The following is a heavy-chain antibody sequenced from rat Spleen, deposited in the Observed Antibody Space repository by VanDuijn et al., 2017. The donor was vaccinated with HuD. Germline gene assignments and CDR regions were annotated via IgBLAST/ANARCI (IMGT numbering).Heavy chain of an antibody. CDR1: GFSFSSFA. J-gene: IGHJ2*01. V-gene: IGHV5-20*01. Sequence: EVQLVESGGGLVQPGRSLKLSCAASGFSFSSFAMAWVRQAPKKGLEWVASISYGGGTTYYRDSVKGRFTISRDNAKSSLYLQMDSLRSEDTATYYCTKGGDPFDYWGQGVMVTVSS. CDR3: TKGGDPFDY. CDR2: ISYGGGTT.